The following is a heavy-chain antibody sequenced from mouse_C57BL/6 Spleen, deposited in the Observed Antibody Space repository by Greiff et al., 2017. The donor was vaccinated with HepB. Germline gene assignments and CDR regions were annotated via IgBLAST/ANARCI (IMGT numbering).Heavy chain of an antibody. CDR3: TRALTGTGFAY. Sequence: LFKTKSTLKRDDEAAGFNYKSYAMSWVRQTTEKRLEWVAYISSGGDYIYYADTVKGRFTSSRDNARNTLYLQMSSLKSEDTAMYYCTRALTGTGFAYWGQGTLVTVSA. CDR1: GFNYKSYA. CDR2: ISSGGDYI. J-gene: IGHJ3*01. V-gene: IGHV5-9-1*02. D-gene: IGHD4-1*01.